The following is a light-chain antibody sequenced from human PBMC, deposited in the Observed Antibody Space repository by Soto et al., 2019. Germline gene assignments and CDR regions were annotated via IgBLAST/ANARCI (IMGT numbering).Light chain of an antibody. CDR1: SSDVGGYNY. V-gene: IGLV2-8*01. CDR3: SSYAGSNTYVV. J-gene: IGLJ2*01. CDR2: EVS. Sequence: QSALTQPPSASGSPGQSVTISCTGTSSDVGGYNYVSWYQQHPGKAPKLMIYEVSKRPSGVPDRFSGSKSGNTASLTVSGLQAEDEAEYYCSSYAGSNTYVVFGGGTKVTVL.